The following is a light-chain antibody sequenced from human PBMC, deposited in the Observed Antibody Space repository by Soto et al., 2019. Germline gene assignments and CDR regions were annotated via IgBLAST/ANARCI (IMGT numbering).Light chain of an antibody. V-gene: IGKV1-39*01. CDR2: VAS. CDR3: QQSSSTPQT. J-gene: IGKJ4*01. Sequence: DIQMTQSPSCLSASVGDRVSITCRASQSISSYLSWYQQKPGKTPKLLINVASTLQSGVPSRFSGSGSGTDFTLAISSLQPEDFATYYCQQSSSTPQTFGGGTKVDI. CDR1: QSISSY.